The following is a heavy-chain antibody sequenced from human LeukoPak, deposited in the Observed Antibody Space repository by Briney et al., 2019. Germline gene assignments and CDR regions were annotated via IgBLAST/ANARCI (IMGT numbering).Heavy chain of an antibody. J-gene: IGHJ4*02. Sequence: ASVKVSCKASCYTFTSYGFSWVRQAPGQGLEWMGWISAYNGDTKYALNLQGRVTMTTDTSTSTAYMELRSLRSDDTAVYYCARQLRWDQYYFDYWGQGTLVTVSS. V-gene: IGHV1-18*01. CDR3: ARQLRWDQYYFDY. CDR2: ISAYNGDT. D-gene: IGHD4-23*01. CDR1: CYTFTSYG.